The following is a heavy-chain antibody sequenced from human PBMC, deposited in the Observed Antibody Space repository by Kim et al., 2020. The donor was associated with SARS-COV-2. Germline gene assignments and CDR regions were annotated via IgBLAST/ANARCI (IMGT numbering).Heavy chain of an antibody. CDR3: ARGGDILTGSDAFDI. J-gene: IGHJ3*02. CDR2: IYYSGST. D-gene: IGHD3-9*01. Sequence: SETLYLTCTVSGGSISSYYWSWIRQPPGKGLEWIGYIYYSGSTNYNPSLKSRVTISVDTSKNQFSLKLSSVTAADTAVYYCARGGDILTGSDAFDIWGQGTMVTVSS. V-gene: IGHV4-59*01. CDR1: GGSISSYY.